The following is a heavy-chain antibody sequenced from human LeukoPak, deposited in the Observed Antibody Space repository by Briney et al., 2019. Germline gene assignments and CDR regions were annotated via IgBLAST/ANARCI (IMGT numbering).Heavy chain of an antibody. CDR3: AFITTANNWFDP. D-gene: IGHD3-22*01. J-gene: IGHJ5*02. CDR2: IYHSGST. CDR1: GGSISSSNW. V-gene: IGHV4-4*02. Sequence: PSETLSLTCAVSGGSISSSNWWSWVRQPPGKGLEWIGEIYHSGSTNYNPSLKSRVTISVDKSKNQFSLKLSSVTAADTAVYYCAFITTANNWFDPWGQGTLVTVSS.